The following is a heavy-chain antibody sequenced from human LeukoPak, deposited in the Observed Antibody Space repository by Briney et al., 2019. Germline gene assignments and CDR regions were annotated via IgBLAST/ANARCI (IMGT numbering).Heavy chain of an antibody. J-gene: IGHJ4*02. V-gene: IGHV1-69*01. CDR2: IIPIFGTA. CDR3: ARRPITIFGVARIYYFDY. CDR1: GGTFSSYA. Sequence: SVKVSCKASGGTFSSYAISWVRQAPGQGLEWMGGIIPIFGTANYAQKFQGRVTITADESTSTAYMELSSLRSEDTAVYYCARRPITIFGVARIYYFDYWGQGTLATVSS. D-gene: IGHD3-3*01.